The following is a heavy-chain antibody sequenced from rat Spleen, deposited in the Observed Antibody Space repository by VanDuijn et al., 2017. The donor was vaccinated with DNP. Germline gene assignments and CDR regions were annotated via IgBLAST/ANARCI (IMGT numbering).Heavy chain of an antibody. D-gene: IGHD1-11*01. CDR2: INTGSGGT. V-gene: IGHV1-43*01. J-gene: IGHJ4*01. Sequence: QVQLRQSGAEPAKPGSSVKISCKASGYTFTTYYMTWIKQTTGQGLEYLGYINTGSGGTNYNEKFRGKATLTVDKSSSTAFMQLSSLTPDDSAVYYCARQGYPGLKSMDAWGQGTSVTVSS. CDR3: ARQGYPGLKSMDA. CDR1: GYTFTTYY.